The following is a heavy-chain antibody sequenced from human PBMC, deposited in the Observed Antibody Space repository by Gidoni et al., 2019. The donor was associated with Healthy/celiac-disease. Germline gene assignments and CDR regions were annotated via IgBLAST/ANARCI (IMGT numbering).Heavy chain of an antibody. CDR2: ISAYNGNT. V-gene: IGHV1-18*01. D-gene: IGHD3-22*01. Sequence: PGQGLEWMGWISAYNGNTNYAQKLQGRVTMTTDTSTSTAYMELRSLRSDDTAVYYCARGERYYDSSGLDYWGQGTLVTVSS. J-gene: IGHJ4*02. CDR3: ARGERYYDSSGLDY.